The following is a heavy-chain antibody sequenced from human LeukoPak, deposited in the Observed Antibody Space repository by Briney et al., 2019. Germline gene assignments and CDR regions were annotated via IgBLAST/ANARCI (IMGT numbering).Heavy chain of an antibody. V-gene: IGHV3-23*01. D-gene: IGHD2-15*01. Sequence: PGGSLRLSCAASGFTFSSYAMSWVRQAPGKGLEWVSAISGSGGSTYYADSVKGRFTISRDNAKNSLYLQMNSLRAEDTAVYYCARDPGYCSGGSCLDFDYWGQGTLVTVSS. CDR1: GFTFSSYA. CDR3: ARDPGYCSGGSCLDFDY. CDR2: ISGSGGST. J-gene: IGHJ4*02.